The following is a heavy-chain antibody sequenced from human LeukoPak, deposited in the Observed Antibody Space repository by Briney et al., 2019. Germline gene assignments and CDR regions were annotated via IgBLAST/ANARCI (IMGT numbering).Heavy chain of an antibody. D-gene: IGHD6-19*01. Sequence: NPSETLSLTCTVSGGSISSYYWSWIRQPAGKGLEWIGHIHNTGTTNYNPSLKSRVSMSVDTSKNQFSLKLSSVTAADTAVYYCARVGQWLPDYWGQGTLVTVSS. CDR3: ARVGQWLPDY. V-gene: IGHV4-4*07. J-gene: IGHJ4*02. CDR1: GGSISSYY. CDR2: IHNTGTT.